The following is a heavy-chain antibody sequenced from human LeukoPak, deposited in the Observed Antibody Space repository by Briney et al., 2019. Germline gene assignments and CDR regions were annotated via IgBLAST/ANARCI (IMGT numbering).Heavy chain of an antibody. D-gene: IGHD4-17*01. CDR1: GGSISSYY. J-gene: IGHJ4*02. V-gene: IGHV4-59*01. Sequence: SETLSLTCTVSGGSISSYYWSWIRQPPGKGLEWIGYIYYSGSTNYNPSLKSRVTISVDTSKNQFSLKLSSVTAADTAVYYCARVWGYGDYSDYWGQGTLVTVSS. CDR2: IYYSGST. CDR3: ARVWGYGDYSDY.